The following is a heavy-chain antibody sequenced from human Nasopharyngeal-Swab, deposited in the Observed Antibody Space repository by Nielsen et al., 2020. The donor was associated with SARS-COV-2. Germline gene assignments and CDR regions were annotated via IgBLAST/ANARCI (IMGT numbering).Heavy chain of an antibody. Sequence: GGSLRLSCAASGFIFSDQYMSWMRQAPGKGLEWLSYMSNDSYVIKYADSVKGRFTVSRDNAKNSLYLQMNSLRAEDTALYYCAKVKSGTSYDAFDIWGQGTMVTVSS. CDR3: AKVKSGTSYDAFDI. J-gene: IGHJ3*02. CDR1: GFIFSDQY. D-gene: IGHD1-26*01. CDR2: MSNDSYVI. V-gene: IGHV3-11*01.